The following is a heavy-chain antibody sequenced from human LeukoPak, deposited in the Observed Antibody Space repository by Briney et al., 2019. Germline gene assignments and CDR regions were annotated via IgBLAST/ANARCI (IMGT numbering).Heavy chain of an antibody. V-gene: IGHV4-34*01. D-gene: IGHD3-16*02. CDR2: INHSGST. Sequence: PSETLSLTXAVYGGSFSGYYWSWIRQPPGKGLEWIGEINHSGSTNYNPSLKSRVTISVDTSKNQFSLKLSPVTAADTAVYYCARSFLPFDYWGQGTLVTVSS. CDR3: ARSFLPFDY. J-gene: IGHJ4*02. CDR1: GGSFSGYY.